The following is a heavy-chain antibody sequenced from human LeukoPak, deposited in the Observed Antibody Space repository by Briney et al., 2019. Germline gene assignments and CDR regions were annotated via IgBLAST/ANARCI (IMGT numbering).Heavy chain of an antibody. V-gene: IGHV5-51*01. CDR3: AKTYYYDSSGYYFDY. J-gene: IGHJ4*02. CDR2: IYPGDSDT. CDR1: GYRFTSFW. Sequence: GESLKISCKGSGYRFTSFWIGWVRQMPGKGLEWMGIIYPGDSDTRYSPSFEGQVTISADKSISTAYLQWSSLEASDTAMYYCAKTYYYDSSGYYFDYWGQGALVTVSS. D-gene: IGHD3-22*01.